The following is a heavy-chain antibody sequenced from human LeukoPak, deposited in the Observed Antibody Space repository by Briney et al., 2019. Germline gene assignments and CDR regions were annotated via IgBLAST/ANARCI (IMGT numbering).Heavy chain of an antibody. CDR3: ARGSSVTGTPATLFDY. CDR2: INSDGGST. Sequence: PGGSLRLSCAASGFTFSSYWMHWVRQAPGKGLVWVSRINSDGGSTTYADSVKGRFTISRDNAKNTLYLQMNSLRAEDTAVYYCARGSSVTGTPATLFDYWGQGTLVTVSS. D-gene: IGHD1-7*01. J-gene: IGHJ4*02. CDR1: GFTFSSYW. V-gene: IGHV3-74*01.